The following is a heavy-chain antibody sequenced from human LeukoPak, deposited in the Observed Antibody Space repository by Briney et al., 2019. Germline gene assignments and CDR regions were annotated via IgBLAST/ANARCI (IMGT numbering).Heavy chain of an antibody. CDR3: ARETIGQLGPFDN. CDR1: GDIVSINSAA. Sequence: HTLSLTCAISGDIVSINSAAWNWIRRSRSGGLEWLGRTSYRYKWYNDYAVSVKSRITINPDTSKNQFSLQLKSVTPEDTAVYYCARETIGQLGPFDNWGQGTLVTVSS. CDR2: TSYRYKWYN. D-gene: IGHD6-6*01. V-gene: IGHV6-1*01. J-gene: IGHJ4*02.